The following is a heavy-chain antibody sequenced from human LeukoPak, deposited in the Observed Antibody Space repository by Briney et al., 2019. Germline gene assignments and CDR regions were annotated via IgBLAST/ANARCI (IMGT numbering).Heavy chain of an antibody. D-gene: IGHD6-13*01. J-gene: IGHJ4*02. Sequence: GGSLRLSCTVSGFTFSDYYMSWVRQAPGKGLEWVSYISSSGSMLHYADSVEGRFTISRDNAKNSLYLQMSSLRVEDTAVYYCARGLIAAAGPPYGYWGQGTLVTVSS. CDR2: ISSSGSML. CDR1: GFTFSDYY. CDR3: ARGLIAAAGPPYGY. V-gene: IGHV3-11*04.